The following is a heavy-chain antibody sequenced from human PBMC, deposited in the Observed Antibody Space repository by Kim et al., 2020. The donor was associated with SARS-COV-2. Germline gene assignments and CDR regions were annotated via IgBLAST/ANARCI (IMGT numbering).Heavy chain of an antibody. CDR1: GINFSDYY. J-gene: IGHJ4*01. CDR3: ARVPVGASSWYYFDS. D-gene: IGHD6-13*01. Sequence: GGSLRLSCEASGINFSDYYMSWIRQAPGKGLEWVSYISSSGSYTKYADSLKGRFTISRDNAENSLYLEMNSLSADDTAVYYCARVPVGASSWYYFDSW. CDR2: ISSSGSYT. V-gene: IGHV3-11*05.